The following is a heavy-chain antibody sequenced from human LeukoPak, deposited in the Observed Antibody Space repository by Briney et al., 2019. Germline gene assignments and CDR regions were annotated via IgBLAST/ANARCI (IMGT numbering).Heavy chain of an antibody. CDR2: IYYSGST. Sequence: SETLSLTCTVSGGSISSYYWSWIRQPPGKGLEWIGYIYYSGSTNYNPSLKSRVTISVDTFKNQFSLKLSSVTAADTAVYYCARGSTRYYDFWSGYSYDAFDIWGRGTMVTVSS. CDR3: ARGSTRYYDFWSGYSYDAFDI. V-gene: IGHV4-59*01. CDR1: GGSISSYY. J-gene: IGHJ3*02. D-gene: IGHD3-3*01.